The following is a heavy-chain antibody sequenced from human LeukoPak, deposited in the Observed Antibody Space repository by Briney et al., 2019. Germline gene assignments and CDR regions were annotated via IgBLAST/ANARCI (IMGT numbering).Heavy chain of an antibody. J-gene: IGHJ4*02. CDR2: ICYSGST. Sequence: KSSETLSLTRTVSGGSITSSSYYWGWIRQPPGKGLEWIGSICYSGSTYYNPSLKSRVTISVDTSKNQFSLKLSSVTAADTAMYYCARGRSARGGFDYWGQGTLVTVSS. CDR3: ARGRSARGGFDY. CDR1: GGSITSSSYY. V-gene: IGHV4-39*07.